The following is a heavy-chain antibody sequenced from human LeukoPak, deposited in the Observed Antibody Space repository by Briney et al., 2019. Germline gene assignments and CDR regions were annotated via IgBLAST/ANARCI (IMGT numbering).Heavy chain of an antibody. J-gene: IGHJ4*02. CDR2: ISTYNGDT. CDR3: AKDPKPVALEGFDS. D-gene: IGHD6-19*01. CDR1: GYTFSSYG. V-gene: IGHV1-18*01. Sequence: GASVTVSCMSSGYTFSSYGFSWVRQAPGQGLEWMGWISTYNGDTHYAQKFQGRVTMTTDTSTSTAYMELRRLRSDDTAVYYCAKDPKPVALEGFDSWGQGPLVTV.